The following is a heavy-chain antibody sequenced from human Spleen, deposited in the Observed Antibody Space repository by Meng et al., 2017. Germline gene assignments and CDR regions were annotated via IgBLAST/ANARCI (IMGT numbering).Heavy chain of an antibody. CDR1: GGSFSDYY. V-gene: IGHV4-34*01. Sequence: QGQLQKWGPGLLKPSETLSLTCFVSGGSFSDYYWSWIRQPTGKGLELIGEINHSGSTNYNPSLESRATISVDTSQNNLSLKLSSVTAADSAVYYCARGPTTMAHDFDYWGQGTLVTVSS. CDR3: ARGPTTMAHDFDY. D-gene: IGHD4-11*01. CDR2: INHSGST. J-gene: IGHJ4*02.